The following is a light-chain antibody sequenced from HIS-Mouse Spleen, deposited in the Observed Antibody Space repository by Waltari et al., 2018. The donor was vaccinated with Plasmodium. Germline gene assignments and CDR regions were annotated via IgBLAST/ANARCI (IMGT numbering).Light chain of an antibody. Sequence: SYELTQPPSVSVSPGQTARITCSGNALPKKYAYWYQQKLGQAPVLVIYEDSKRPSGIPERFSGSSSGTMATLTISGAQVEYEADYYCYSTDSSGNHRVFGGGTKLTVL. J-gene: IGLJ3*02. V-gene: IGLV3-10*01. CDR1: ALPKKY. CDR3: YSTDSSGNHRV. CDR2: EDS.